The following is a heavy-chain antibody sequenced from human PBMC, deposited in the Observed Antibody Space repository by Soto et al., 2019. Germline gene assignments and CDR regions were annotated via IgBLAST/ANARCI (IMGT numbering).Heavy chain of an antibody. CDR3: ARDHAPTTNDYGDYGGDYYYYGMDV. Sequence: TLSLTCTVSGGSISSGDYYWSWIRQPPGKGLEWIGYIYYSGSTYYNPSLKSRVTISVDTSKNQFSLKLSSVTAADTAVYYCARDHAPTTNDYGDYGGDYYYYGMDVWGQGTTVTVSS. CDR1: GGSISSGDYY. V-gene: IGHV4-30-4*01. CDR2: IYYSGST. D-gene: IGHD4-17*01. J-gene: IGHJ6*02.